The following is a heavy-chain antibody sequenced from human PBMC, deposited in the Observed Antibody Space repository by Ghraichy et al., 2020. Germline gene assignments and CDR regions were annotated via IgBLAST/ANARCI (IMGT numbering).Heavy chain of an antibody. J-gene: IGHJ5*02. CDR2: IDRDGSST. D-gene: IGHD6-19*01. CDR3: VREDKQWHPRGWFDP. Sequence: LSLTCEASGFTFSNHWMHWVRQVPGKGLMWVSRIDRDGSSTMYADSVKGRFTISRDNANNTLHLQMNSLRAEDTAVYFCVREDKQWHPRGWFDPWGQGVFVTVSS. V-gene: IGHV3-74*03. CDR1: GFTFSNHW.